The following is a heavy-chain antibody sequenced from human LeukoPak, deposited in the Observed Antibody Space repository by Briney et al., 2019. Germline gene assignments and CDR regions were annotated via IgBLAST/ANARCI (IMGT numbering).Heavy chain of an antibody. CDR3: VRRDTGWNYFDY. Sequence: SETLSLTCAVSGGSINSHYWGWIRQPPGKGLQWIGDIYSTGKNNYSPSLKSRVTISLDTSKSHLSLNLTSVLAADTAIYYCVRRDTGWNYFDYWGQGILVTVSS. CDR2: IYSTGKN. J-gene: IGHJ4*02. V-gene: IGHV4-4*08. D-gene: IGHD6-19*01. CDR1: GGSINSHY.